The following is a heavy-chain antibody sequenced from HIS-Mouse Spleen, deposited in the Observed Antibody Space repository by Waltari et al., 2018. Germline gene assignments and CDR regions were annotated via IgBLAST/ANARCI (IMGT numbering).Heavy chain of an antibody. D-gene: IGHD6-13*01. J-gene: IGHJ5*02. CDR1: GFPFSSYG. V-gene: IGHV3-30*18. Sequence: QVQLVESGGGVVQPGRSLRLSCAASGFPFSSYGMHWVRRAPGKGLEWVAVISYDGSNKYYADSVKGRFTISRDNSKNTLYLQMNSLRAEDTAVYYCVKEYSSSHNWFDPWGQGTLVTVSS. CDR3: VKEYSSSHNWFDP. CDR2: ISYDGSNK.